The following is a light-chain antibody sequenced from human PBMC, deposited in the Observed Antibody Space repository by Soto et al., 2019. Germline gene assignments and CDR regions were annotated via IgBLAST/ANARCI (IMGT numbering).Light chain of an antibody. CDR1: QSVSNNY. Sequence: EIVLTQSQGTLSLSPAERATLSCRASQSVSNNYLAWYQQKPGQAPRLLIYGASNRATGIPDRFLGSGSGTDFTLTISILEPEDFAVYYCQQYHNWPPWTFGQGTKLDIK. J-gene: IGKJ1*01. CDR3: QQYHNWPPWT. V-gene: IGKV3-20*01. CDR2: GAS.